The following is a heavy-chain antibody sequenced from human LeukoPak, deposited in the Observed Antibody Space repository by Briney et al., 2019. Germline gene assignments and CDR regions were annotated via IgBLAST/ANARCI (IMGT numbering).Heavy chain of an antibody. CDR2: IIASGGTT. CDR1: GFTFNSYA. Sequence: GGSLRLSCAASGFTFNSYAMSWVRQAPGKGLEWVSAIIASGGTTYYADSVKGRFTISRDNSENTLFLQMNSLRAEDMAVYYCAKEPREYCSSTSCPNWFDLWGQGTLLTVSS. J-gene: IGHJ5*02. CDR3: AKEPREYCSSTSCPNWFDL. V-gene: IGHV3-23*01. D-gene: IGHD2-2*01.